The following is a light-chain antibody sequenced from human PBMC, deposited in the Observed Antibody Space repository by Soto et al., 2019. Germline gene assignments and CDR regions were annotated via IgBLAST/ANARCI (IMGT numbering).Light chain of an antibody. CDR3: QYLESYPLT. V-gene: IGKV1-9*01. CDR2: AAF. CDR1: QAINNF. J-gene: IGKJ4*01. Sequence: DIQLTQSPSFLSASVGDRITITCRASQAINNFLAWYQQKSGTAPKLLIYAAFTLQRGVPSRFSGTGSGAEFSLTISSLQPEDVATYYCQYLESYPLTFGGGTKVEI.